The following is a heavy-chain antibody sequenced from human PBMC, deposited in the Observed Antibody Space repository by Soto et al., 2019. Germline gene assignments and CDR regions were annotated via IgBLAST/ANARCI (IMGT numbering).Heavy chain of an antibody. Sequence: SETLSLTCTVSGGSISSGDYYWSWIRQPPRNGLDWFGYIFYSGSTYYNPSLKSRVTISVDTSKNQFSLRLSSVTAADTAVYYCARNSDYDLGSGYSFDYWGQGTLVTVSS. J-gene: IGHJ4*02. CDR1: GGSISSGDYY. V-gene: IGHV4-30-4*02. CDR2: IFYSGST. D-gene: IGHD5-12*01. CDR3: ARNSDYDLGSGYSFDY.